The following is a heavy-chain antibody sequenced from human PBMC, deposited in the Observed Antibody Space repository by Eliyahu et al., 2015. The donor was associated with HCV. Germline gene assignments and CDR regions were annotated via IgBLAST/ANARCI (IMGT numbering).Heavy chain of an antibody. CDR3: ARDFSYYGSGSYYKGDY. Sequence: QVQLVQXGAEVKKPGASVKVSCKASGYTXSGXXXPGVRXAPGQGLEWMGWINPNSGGTNYAQKFQGRVTMTRDTSISTAYMELSRLRSDDTAMYYCARDFSYYGSGSYYKGDYWGQGTLVTVSS. D-gene: IGHD3-10*01. J-gene: IGHJ4*02. V-gene: IGHV1-2*02. CDR2: INPNSGGT. CDR1: GYTXSGXX.